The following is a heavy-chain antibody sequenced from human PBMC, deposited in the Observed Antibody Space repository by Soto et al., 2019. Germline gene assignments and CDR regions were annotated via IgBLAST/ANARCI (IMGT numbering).Heavy chain of an antibody. D-gene: IGHD3-22*01. V-gene: IGHV3-73*01. CDR3: TRDPRNYYDSIGSANWFNP. CDR2: IRSKTNSYAT. CDR1: GFTFSGSA. Sequence: GGSLRLSCAASGFTFSGSAMHWVRQASGKGLEWVGRIRSKTNSYATAYAASVKGRFTISRDDSKDTAYLQMNSLKTEDTAVYYCTRDPRNYYDSIGSANWFNPWGQGTLVTVSS. J-gene: IGHJ5*02.